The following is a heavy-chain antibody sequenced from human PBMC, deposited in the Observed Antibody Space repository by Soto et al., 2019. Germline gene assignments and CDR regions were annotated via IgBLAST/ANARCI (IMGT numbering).Heavy chain of an antibody. CDR2: ISYDGSNK. Sequence: GGSLRLSCAASGFTFSSYAMHWVRQAPGKGLEWVAVISYDGSNKYYADSVKGRFTISRDNSKNTLYLQMNSLRAEDTAVYYCARGGYCSGGSCYPSNPDYWGQETLVTVSS. D-gene: IGHD2-15*01. J-gene: IGHJ4*02. CDR1: GFTFSSYA. V-gene: IGHV3-30-3*01. CDR3: ARGGYCSGGSCYPSNPDY.